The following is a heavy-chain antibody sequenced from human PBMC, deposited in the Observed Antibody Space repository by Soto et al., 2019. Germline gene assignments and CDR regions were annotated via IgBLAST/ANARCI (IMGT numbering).Heavy chain of an antibody. CDR2: IIPVFGTP. Sequence: SVKVSCKASGGSFSKDGISWVRQAPGQGLEWMGGIIPVFGTPHYAQKFRDRVTITADESTSTVYMEVSSLTSDDTAVYYCARGDATKIIVTTYYSLDVWGQGTTVTVSS. D-gene: IGHD3-22*01. J-gene: IGHJ6*02. CDR1: GGSFSKDG. CDR3: ARGDATKIIVTTYYSLDV. V-gene: IGHV1-69*13.